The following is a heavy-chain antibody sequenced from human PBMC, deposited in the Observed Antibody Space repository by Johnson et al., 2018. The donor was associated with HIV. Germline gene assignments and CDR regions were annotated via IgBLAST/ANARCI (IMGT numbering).Heavy chain of an antibody. CDR1: GFTFSSYG. CDR2: ISYDGSNK. D-gene: IGHD6-13*01. CDR3: ARRGRSSSWYDLDI. V-gene: IGHV3-30*03. Sequence: VQLVESGGGVVQPGRSLRLSCAASGFTFSSYGMHWVRQAPGKGLEWVAVISYDGSNKYYADSVKGRFTISRDNSKNTLYLQMNSLRAEDTAVYYCARRGRSSSWYDLDIWGQGTMVSVSS. J-gene: IGHJ3*02.